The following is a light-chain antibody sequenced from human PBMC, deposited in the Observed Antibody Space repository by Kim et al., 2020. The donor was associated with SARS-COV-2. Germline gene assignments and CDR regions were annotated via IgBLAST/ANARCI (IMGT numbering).Light chain of an antibody. CDR2: EDN. CDR3: QSYESSDVWV. J-gene: IGLJ3*02. CDR1: SGHVASHY. Sequence: TGTLACTHRSGHVASHYVQWYQQRPGRAPTAVIYEDNHKPSGVPDRFSGSIGGSSNSASLTISGLRTEDEADYYCQSYESSDVWVFGRGTKLTVL. V-gene: IGLV6-57*03.